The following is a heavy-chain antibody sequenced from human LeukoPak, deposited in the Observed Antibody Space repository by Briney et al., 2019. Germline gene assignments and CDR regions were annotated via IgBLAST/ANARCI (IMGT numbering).Heavy chain of an antibody. J-gene: IGHJ4*02. V-gene: IGHV4-39*01. Sequence: SETLSLTCTVSGGSISSSSYYWGWIRQPPGKGLEWIGSIYYSGSTYYNPSLKSRATISVDTSKNQFSLKLSSVTAADTAVYYCARHSDGSGSYYSPIDYWGQGTLVTVSS. CDR1: GGSISSSSYY. CDR2: IYYSGST. D-gene: IGHD3-10*01. CDR3: ARHSDGSGSYYSPIDY.